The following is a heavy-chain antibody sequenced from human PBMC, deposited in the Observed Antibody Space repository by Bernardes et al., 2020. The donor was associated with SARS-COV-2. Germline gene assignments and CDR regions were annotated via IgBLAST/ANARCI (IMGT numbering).Heavy chain of an antibody. CDR1: GGSISTNC. CDR2: ISDSGST. D-gene: IGHD5-12*01. Sequence: SETLSLTCTVSGGSISTNCWSWIRQPPGKGLEWIGEISDSGSTDYSPSLKSRVTISVDTSKKQFSLKVTSETAADTAVYYCAASREYSGYGQFDYWGQGTLVTVSS. J-gene: IGHJ4*02. CDR3: AASREYSGYGQFDY. V-gene: IGHV4-59*01.